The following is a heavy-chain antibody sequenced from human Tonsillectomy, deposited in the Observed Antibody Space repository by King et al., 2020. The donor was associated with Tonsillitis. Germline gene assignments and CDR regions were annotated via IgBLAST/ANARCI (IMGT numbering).Heavy chain of an antibody. D-gene: IGHD4-23*01. CDR3: ATLSPGGFYYYYGMDV. CDR2: INSDGSST. Sequence: VQLQESGGGLVQPGGSLRLSCAASGFTFSSYWMHWVRQAPGKGLVWVSRINSDGSSTTYADSVKGRFTISRDNAKNTLYLQMNSLRAEDTAVYYCATLSPGGFYYYYGMDVWGQGTTVTVSS. CDR1: GFTFSSYW. J-gene: IGHJ6*02. V-gene: IGHV3-74*01.